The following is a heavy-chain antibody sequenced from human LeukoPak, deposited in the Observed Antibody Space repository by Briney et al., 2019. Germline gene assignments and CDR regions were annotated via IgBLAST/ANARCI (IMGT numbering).Heavy chain of an antibody. CDR3: ATRVPPITSRSAEYFQH. Sequence: ASVKVSCKVSGYTLTELSMHWVRQAPGKGLEWMGGFDPEDGETIYAQKFQGRVTMTEDTSTDTAYMELSSLRSEDTAVYYCATRVPPITSRSAEYFQHWGQGTLVTVSS. D-gene: IGHD3-10*01. J-gene: IGHJ1*01. CDR1: GYTLTELS. V-gene: IGHV1-24*01. CDR2: FDPEDGET.